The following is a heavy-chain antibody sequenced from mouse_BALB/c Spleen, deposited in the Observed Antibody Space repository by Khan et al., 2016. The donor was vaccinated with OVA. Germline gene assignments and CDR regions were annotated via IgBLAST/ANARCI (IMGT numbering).Heavy chain of an antibody. J-gene: IGHJ2*01. CDR2: ISSYSGNT. CDR1: GYTFTDYA. Sequence: QVQLQQSGPELVRPGVSVKISCKGSGYTFTDYAIHWVKQSHAKSLEWIGLISSYSGNTNYKQKFKDKATMTVDKSSSTAYMELARLTSEDSAICYGTRPAYDGYYDYWGQGTTLTVSS. V-gene: IGHV1S137*01. CDR3: TRPAYDGYYDY. D-gene: IGHD2-3*01.